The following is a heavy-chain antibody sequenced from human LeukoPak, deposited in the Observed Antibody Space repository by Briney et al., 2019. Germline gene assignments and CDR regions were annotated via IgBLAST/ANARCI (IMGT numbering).Heavy chain of an antibody. CDR1: GYTFSSYD. CDR3: ARHGSHFGLIIKFEY. J-gene: IGHJ4*02. D-gene: IGHD3-3*01. V-gene: IGHV1-18*01. Sequence: ASVTVSCKASGYTFSSYDITWVRQAPGQGLEWMGWISGYSGNTKYAQKFQDRVTMATDTSTNTAYMELRSLRSDDTAVYYCARHGSHFGLIIKFEYWGQGTLVTVSS. CDR2: ISGYSGNT.